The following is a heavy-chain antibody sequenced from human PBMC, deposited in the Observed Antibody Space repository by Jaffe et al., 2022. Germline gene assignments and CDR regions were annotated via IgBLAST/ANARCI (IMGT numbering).Heavy chain of an antibody. CDR2: IYYSGST. CDR3: ATRQEEYQLPPILTYYMDV. D-gene: IGHD2-2*01. J-gene: IGHJ6*03. V-gene: IGHV4-59*01. CDR1: GGSISSYY. Sequence: QVQLQESGPGLVKPSETLSLTCTVSGGSISSYYWSWIRQPPGKGLEWIGYIYYSGSTNYNPSLKSRVTISVDTSKNQFSLKLSSVTAADTAVYYCATRQEEYQLPPILTYYMDVWGKGTTVTVSS.